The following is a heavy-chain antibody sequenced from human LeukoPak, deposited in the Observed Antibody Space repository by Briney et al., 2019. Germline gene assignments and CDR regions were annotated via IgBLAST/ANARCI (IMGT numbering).Heavy chain of an antibody. V-gene: IGHV6-1*01. CDR1: GDSVSNNSAA. J-gene: IGHJ4*02. Sequence: SQTLSLTCAISGDSVSNNSAAWNWIRQSPSRGLEWLGRTYYRSKWYYDYAVAVKSRISINPDTSKNQFSLQSSSVTPEDTAVYYCARDPVGGSTIFDYWGQGTLVTVSS. D-gene: IGHD1-26*01. CDR2: TYYRSKWYY. CDR3: ARDPVGGSTIFDY.